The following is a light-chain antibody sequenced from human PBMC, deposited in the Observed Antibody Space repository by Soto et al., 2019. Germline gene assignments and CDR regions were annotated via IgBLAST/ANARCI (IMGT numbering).Light chain of an antibody. J-gene: IGLJ1*01. CDR3: CSLTTSHTYV. CDR2: HVT. CDR1: RSDIGHYDY. Sequence: QSVLTEPASVSGSLGQSITVSCTGTRSDIGHYDYVSWYQQHPGKAPKLMIYHVTYRPSGVSNRYSGSKSRNSDSLTISGLQADDEADYYCCSLTTSHTYVFGSGTKVTVL. V-gene: IGLV2-14*03.